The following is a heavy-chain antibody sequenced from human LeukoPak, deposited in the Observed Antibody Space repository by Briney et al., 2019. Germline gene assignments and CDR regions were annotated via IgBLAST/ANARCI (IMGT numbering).Heavy chain of an antibody. CDR1: GFTFSSYG. J-gene: IGHJ4*02. V-gene: IGHV3-21*01. Sequence: GGSLRLSCAASGFTFSSYGMHWVRQAPGKGLEWVSSISSSSSYIYYADSVKGRFTISRDNAKNSLYLQMNSLRAEDTAVYYCAREGAAAGNYFDYWGQGTLVTVSS. CDR2: ISSSSSYI. D-gene: IGHD6-13*01. CDR3: AREGAAAGNYFDY.